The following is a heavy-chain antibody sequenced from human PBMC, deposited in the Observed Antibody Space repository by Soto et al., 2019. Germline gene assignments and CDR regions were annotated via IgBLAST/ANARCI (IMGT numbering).Heavy chain of an antibody. CDR1: GFTFSGYW. Sequence: EVQLVESGGGLVQPGGSLRLSCAASGFTFSGYWMHWVRQAPGKGLVWVSRIKSDGSSTTYADSVKGRFTISRDNAKNTLYLHMDSLRAEDKAVYYCAKDDFFSYWGQGTLVTVSS. CDR3: AKDDFFSY. J-gene: IGHJ4*02. D-gene: IGHD2-21*02. V-gene: IGHV3-74*01. CDR2: IKSDGSST.